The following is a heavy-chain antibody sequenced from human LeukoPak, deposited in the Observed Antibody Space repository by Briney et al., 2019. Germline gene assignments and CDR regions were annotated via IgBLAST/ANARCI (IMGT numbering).Heavy chain of an antibody. CDR3: ATAWGTYYLDSSGYYSFDY. D-gene: IGHD3-22*01. J-gene: IGHJ4*02. CDR1: GRPVRCGSYS. CDR2: IYYSGST. Sequence: PSETLSLTCTVSGRPVRCGSYSGSCIRQPPGKGLEWIGSIYYSGSTNYNPSLKSRATISADTSTNQFSRKPSSVTAAAPAVSYRATAWGTYYLDSSGYYSFDYWGQGTLVTVSS. V-gene: IGHV4-61*01.